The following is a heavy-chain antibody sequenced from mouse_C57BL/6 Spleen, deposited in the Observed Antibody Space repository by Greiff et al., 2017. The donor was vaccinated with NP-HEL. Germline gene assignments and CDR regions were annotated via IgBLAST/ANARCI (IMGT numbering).Heavy chain of an antibody. CDR3: ARRGGNYYYAMDY. CDR2: ISTGGGST. CDR1: GFTFSDYY. J-gene: IGHJ4*01. Sequence: EVMLVESGGGLVQPGGSLKLSCAASGFTFSDYYMYWVRQTPEQRLEWVAYISTGGGSTYYPDTVKGRFTISRDNAKNTLYLQMSRLKSEDTAAYDCARRGGNYYYAMDYWGQGTSVTVSS. V-gene: IGHV5-12*01. D-gene: IGHD2-1*01.